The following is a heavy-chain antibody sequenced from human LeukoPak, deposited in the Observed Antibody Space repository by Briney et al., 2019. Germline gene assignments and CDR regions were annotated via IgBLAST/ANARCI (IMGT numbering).Heavy chain of an antibody. CDR1: GFTFSSYA. V-gene: IGHV3-64*04. J-gene: IGHJ5*02. CDR2: ISSNGGST. Sequence: GGSLRLSCSASGFTFSSYAMHWVRQAPGKGLEYVATISSNGGSTSYADSVKGRFTISRDNSKSTLYLQMNSLRAEDTAVYYCAKDRGINWFDPWGQGTLVTVSS. D-gene: IGHD3-10*01. CDR3: AKDRGINWFDP.